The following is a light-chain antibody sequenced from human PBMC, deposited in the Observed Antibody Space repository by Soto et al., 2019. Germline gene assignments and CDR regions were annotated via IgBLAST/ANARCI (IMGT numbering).Light chain of an antibody. CDR3: QQYSNSIT. J-gene: IGKJ5*01. CDR2: WAS. Sequence: VITPSAGSLAVSLCERATMKCKSSPTILYFSNNKNFLAWYQQKAGQPPKLLITWASTRESGVPDRFSGSGSGTDFTLTISRLQAEDVAVYSCQQYSNSITFGQGTRLEIK. CDR1: PTILYFSNNKNF. V-gene: IGKV4-1*01.